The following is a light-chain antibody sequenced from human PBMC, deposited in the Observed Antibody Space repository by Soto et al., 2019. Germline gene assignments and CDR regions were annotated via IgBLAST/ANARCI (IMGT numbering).Light chain of an antibody. CDR2: SNN. V-gene: IGLV1-44*01. J-gene: IGLJ1*01. CDR3: AAWDDSLNGYV. CDR1: SSNIGSNT. Sequence: QSVLTQPSSASGTPGQRVTISCSGSSSNIGSNTVNWYQQLPGTAPKLLIYSNNQRPSGVPDRFSCSKSGTSASLAISGLQSEDEADYYCAAWDDSLNGYVFGTGTKVTVL.